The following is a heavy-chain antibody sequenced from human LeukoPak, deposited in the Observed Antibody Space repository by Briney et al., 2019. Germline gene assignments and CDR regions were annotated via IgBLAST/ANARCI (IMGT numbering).Heavy chain of an antibody. D-gene: IGHD2-15*01. V-gene: IGHV3-9*01. Sequence: GGSLRLSCVAYGFSFKDYVMPWVRQPPGKGLEGVSGISPNSGSIAYADSVKGRFTISRDNAMNTLFLQMNSLRNEDTAFYYCAKVGGTDITEDYWGRGTLVTVSS. CDR3: AKVGGTDITEDY. CDR2: ISPNSGSI. CDR1: GFSFKDYV. J-gene: IGHJ4*02.